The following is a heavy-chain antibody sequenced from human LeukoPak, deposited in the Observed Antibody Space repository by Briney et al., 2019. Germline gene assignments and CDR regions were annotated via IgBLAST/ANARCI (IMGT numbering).Heavy chain of an antibody. CDR2: ISYDGSNK. CDR3: ARDSRVTMVRGVMDY. CDR1: GFTFSSYG. V-gene: IGHV3-30*03. Sequence: PGGSLRLSCAASGFTFSSYGMHWVRQAPGKGLEWVAVISYDGSNKYYADSVKGRFTISRDNSKNTLYLQMNSLRAEDTAVYYCARDSRVTMVRGVMDYWGQGTLVTVSS. D-gene: IGHD3-10*01. J-gene: IGHJ4*02.